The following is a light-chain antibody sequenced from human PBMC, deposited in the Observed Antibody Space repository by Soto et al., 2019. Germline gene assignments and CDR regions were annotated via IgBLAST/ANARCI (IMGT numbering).Light chain of an antibody. CDR1: QSISSW. J-gene: IGKJ5*01. Sequence: DIQMTQSPSSLSASVGDRVTITCRASQSISSWLAWYQQKPGKVPKLLIYAASTLQSGVPSRFSGSGSGTDFTLTISSLQPEDVATYYCQKYNSAPQTFGQGTRLEIK. CDR3: QKYNSAPQT. V-gene: IGKV1-27*01. CDR2: AAS.